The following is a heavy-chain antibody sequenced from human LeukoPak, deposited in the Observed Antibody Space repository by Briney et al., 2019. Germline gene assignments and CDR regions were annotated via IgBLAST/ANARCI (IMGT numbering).Heavy chain of an antibody. CDR2: ISTYNGNT. J-gene: IGHJ4*02. V-gene: IGHV1-18*01. Sequence: ASVTVSCTASGYTFTSYGISWVRQAPGQGLEWMGWISTYNGNTNYAQKLQGRVTMTTDTSTSTAYMELRSLRSDDTAVYYCARASPNLGSDYWGQGTLVTVSS. CDR1: GYTFTSYG. CDR3: ARASPNLGSDY. D-gene: IGHD7-27*01.